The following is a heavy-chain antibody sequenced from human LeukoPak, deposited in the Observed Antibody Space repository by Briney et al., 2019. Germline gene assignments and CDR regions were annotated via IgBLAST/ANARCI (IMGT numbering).Heavy chain of an antibody. CDR3: ARDRVVRGVTGRWYYYGMDV. CDR2: IKQDGSEE. Sequence: GGSLRLSCAASGFTFSSYWMSWVRQAPGKGLEWVANIKQDGSEEYYVDSVKGRFTISRDNAKNSLYLQMNSLRAEDTAVYYCARDRVVRGVTGRWYYYGMDVWGKGTTVTVSS. V-gene: IGHV3-7*03. J-gene: IGHJ6*04. CDR1: GFTFSSYW. D-gene: IGHD3-10*01.